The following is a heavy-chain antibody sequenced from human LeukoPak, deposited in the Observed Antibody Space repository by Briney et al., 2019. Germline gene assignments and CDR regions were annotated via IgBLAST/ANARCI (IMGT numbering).Heavy chain of an antibody. D-gene: IGHD1-26*01. CDR3: ARWEESSD. J-gene: IGHJ4*02. CDR2: INPNSGNT. CDR1: GYTFTSYD. V-gene: IGHV1-8*01. Sequence: ASVKVSCKASGYTFTSYDINWVRQATGQGLEWMGWINPNSGNTDYAQKFQGRVTMTRDTSISTAYMELSRLRSDDTAVYYCARWEESSDWGQGTLVTVSS.